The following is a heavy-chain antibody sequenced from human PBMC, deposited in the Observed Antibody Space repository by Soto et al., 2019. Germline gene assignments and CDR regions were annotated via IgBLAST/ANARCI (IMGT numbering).Heavy chain of an antibody. Sequence: SETLSPTCAVSGDSISGYYWNWFRQPAGKRLEWIGRIHTAGGTNYNPSLRSRVNMSVDKSKKELSLKLSSVTAADTAVYYCARISGGPICWGQGTLVTVSS. CDR1: GDSISGYY. CDR2: IHTAGGT. V-gene: IGHV4-4*07. CDR3: ARISGGPIC. J-gene: IGHJ4*02.